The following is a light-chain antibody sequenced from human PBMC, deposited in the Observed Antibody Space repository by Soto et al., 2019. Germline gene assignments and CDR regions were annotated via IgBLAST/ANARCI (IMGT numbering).Light chain of an antibody. Sequence: QSVLTQPHSVSGAPGQGVTIFCTGSSSNIGAGYGVNWYKQLPGTAPKLLIYGSGNRPSGVPDRFSGSKSGTSASLAITGLQAEDEADYYCQSYDSSLRGGVFGAGTKVTVL. CDR2: GSG. CDR1: SSNIGAGYG. CDR3: QSYDSSLRGGV. J-gene: IGLJ1*01. V-gene: IGLV1-40*01.